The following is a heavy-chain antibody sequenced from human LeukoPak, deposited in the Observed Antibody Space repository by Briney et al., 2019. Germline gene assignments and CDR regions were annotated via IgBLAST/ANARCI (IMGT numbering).Heavy chain of an antibody. D-gene: IGHD4-17*01. J-gene: IGHJ4*02. CDR3: ARGSWHGDYVMDY. Sequence: GGSLRLSCAASGFSFSSYWMSWVRQAPGKGLEWVANIKQDGSEKYYVDSVKGRFTISRDDAKNSLYLQMNSLRAEDTAVYYCARGSWHGDYVMDYWGQGTLVTVSS. CDR1: GFSFSSYW. CDR2: IKQDGSEK. V-gene: IGHV3-7*01.